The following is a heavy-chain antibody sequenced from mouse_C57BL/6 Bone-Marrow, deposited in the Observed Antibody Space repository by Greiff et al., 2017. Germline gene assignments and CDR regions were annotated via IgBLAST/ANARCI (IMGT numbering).Heavy chain of an antibody. V-gene: IGHV1-15*01. CDR2: IDPETGGT. D-gene: IGHD1-1*01. CDR3: TRPVLDYFYY. J-gene: IGHJ2*01. CDR1: GYTFTDYE. Sequence: QVQLQQSGAELVRPGASVTLSCKASGYTFTDYEMHWVKQTPVHGLEWIGAIDPETGGTAYNQKFKGKAILTADKSSSTAYMELRSLTSEDSAVYYCTRPVLDYFYYWGQGTTLTVSS.